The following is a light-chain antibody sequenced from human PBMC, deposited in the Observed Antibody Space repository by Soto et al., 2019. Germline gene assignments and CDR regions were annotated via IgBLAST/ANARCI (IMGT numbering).Light chain of an antibody. J-gene: IGKJ5*01. CDR3: QQRNDWQVT. Sequence: EVVLTQSPVTLSLSPGERATLSCRASQSVSSYLACYQQKPGQAPRLLIYDISNRATGIPARFSGSGSGTDFTLTISSLEPDDFAVYYRQQRNDWQVTFGQGTRLEIK. CDR2: DIS. CDR1: QSVSSY. V-gene: IGKV3-11*01.